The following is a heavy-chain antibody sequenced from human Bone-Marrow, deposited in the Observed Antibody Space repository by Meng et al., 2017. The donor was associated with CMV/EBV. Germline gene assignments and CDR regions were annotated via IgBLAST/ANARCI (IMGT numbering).Heavy chain of an antibody. D-gene: IGHD2-2*01. J-gene: IGHJ5*02. CDR1: GGSISSSTYH. CDR3: ASEDIVVVPAARGHWFDP. Sequence: SETLSLTCTVSGGSISSSTYHWGWIRQPPGKGLEWIGSIHNSGTTYYNPSLKSRVTISVDPSKNQFSLKMSSVSAADTAVYYCASEDIVVVPAARGHWFDPWGQGTLVTVSS. V-gene: IGHV4-39*07. CDR2: IHNSGTT.